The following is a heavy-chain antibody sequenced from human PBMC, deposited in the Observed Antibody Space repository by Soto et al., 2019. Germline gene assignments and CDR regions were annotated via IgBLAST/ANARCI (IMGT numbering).Heavy chain of an antibody. Sequence: GGSLRLSCAASGFTFSRYEMNWVRQAPGKGLEWVSYISSSGSTIYYADSVKGRFTISRDNAKNSLYLQMNSLRAEDTAVYYCARDPDKDTIFGVVTSIDPWGQGTLVTVSS. D-gene: IGHD3-3*01. CDR1: GFTFSRYE. J-gene: IGHJ5*02. CDR3: ARDPDKDTIFGVVTSIDP. V-gene: IGHV3-48*03. CDR2: ISSSGSTI.